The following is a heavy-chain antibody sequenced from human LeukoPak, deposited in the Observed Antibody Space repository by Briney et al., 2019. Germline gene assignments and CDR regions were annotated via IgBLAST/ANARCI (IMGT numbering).Heavy chain of an antibody. J-gene: IGHJ4*02. V-gene: IGHV1-69*05. Sequence: SVKVSCKASGGTFSSYAISWVRQAPGQGLEWMGGIIPIFGTANYAQKFQGRVTITTDESTSTAYMELSSLRSEDTAVYYCASRSGQGVLYHYWGQGTLVTVSS. CDR2: IIPIFGTA. CDR3: ASRSGQGVLYHY. D-gene: IGHD3-16*02. CDR1: GGTFSSYA.